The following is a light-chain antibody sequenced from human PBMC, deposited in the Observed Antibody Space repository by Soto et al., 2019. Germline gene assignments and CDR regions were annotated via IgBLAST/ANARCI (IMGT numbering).Light chain of an antibody. Sequence: EVVLTQSPGTLSLSPGERATLSCRASQSVGSYYLAWYQQGPGQAPRLLIYAASTRATGIPERFSGSGSGTDFTLTISRLEPEDFAVYYCHQSGGYLSWTVGQGTKVDIK. CDR3: HQSGGYLSWT. CDR2: AAS. J-gene: IGKJ1*01. V-gene: IGKV3-20*01. CDR1: QSVGSYY.